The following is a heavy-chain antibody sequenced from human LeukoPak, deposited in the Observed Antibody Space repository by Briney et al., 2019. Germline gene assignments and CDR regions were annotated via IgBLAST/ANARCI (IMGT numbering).Heavy chain of an antibody. V-gene: IGHV3-23*01. J-gene: IGHJ4*02. CDR3: ARDQEGFDY. CDR1: GFTFSSYA. Sequence: PGGSLRLSCAASGFTFSSYAMSWVRQAPGRGLEWVSAISGSGGSTYYADSVKGRFTISRDNSKNTLYLQMNSLRSEDTAVYYCARDQEGFDYWGQGTLVTVSS. CDR2: ISGSGGST.